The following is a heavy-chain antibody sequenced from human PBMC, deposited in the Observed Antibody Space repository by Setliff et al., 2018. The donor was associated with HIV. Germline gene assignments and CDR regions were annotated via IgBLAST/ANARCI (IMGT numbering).Heavy chain of an antibody. CDR1: CDSMSPYY. Sequence: PSETLSLTCSVSCDSMSPYYWSWIRQSADKGLEWIGRVHPTGSTIYNPSLRSRVTMSVDTSKSQFSLKLSSVTAADTAMYYCARVFPPIRGAPFGTPPGAFDIWGQGTVVTVSS. D-gene: IGHD2-15*01. V-gene: IGHV4-4*07. J-gene: IGHJ3*02. CDR3: ARVFPPIRGAPFGTPPGAFDI. CDR2: VHPTGST.